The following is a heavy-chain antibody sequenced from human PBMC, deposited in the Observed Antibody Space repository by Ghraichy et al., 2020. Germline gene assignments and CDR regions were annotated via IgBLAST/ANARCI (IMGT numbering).Heavy chain of an antibody. D-gene: IGHD1-26*01. J-gene: IGHJ2*01. Sequence: GGSLRLSCAVSGLTFSNFAMAWVRQAPGKGLEWVSTISGSGGSIWYADSGKGRFIISRDNSRSTFYLQMNSLRAEDTAVYYCAKGKGSGSYVNWSFNIWGRGIPVTVSP. CDR1: GLTFSNFA. V-gene: IGHV3-23*01. CDR2: ISGSGGSI. CDR3: AKGKGSGSYVNWSFNI.